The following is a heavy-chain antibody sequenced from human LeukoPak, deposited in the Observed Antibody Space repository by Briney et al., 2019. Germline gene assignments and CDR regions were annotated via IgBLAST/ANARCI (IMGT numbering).Heavy chain of an antibody. D-gene: IGHD6-19*01. V-gene: IGHV4-4*07. J-gene: IGHJ4*02. CDR1: GGSISSYY. CDR3: AKQGSGWTPWLD. Sequence: SETLSLTCTVSGGSISSYYWSWIRQPAGKGLEWIGRIYTSGSTNYNPSLKSRVTISIDTSKNQFSLKLSSVTAADTAVYYCAKQGSGWTPWLDWGQGTLVTVSS. CDR2: IYTSGST.